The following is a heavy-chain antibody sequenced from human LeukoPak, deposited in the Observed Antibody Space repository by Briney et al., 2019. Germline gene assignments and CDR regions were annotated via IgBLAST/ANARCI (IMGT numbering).Heavy chain of an antibody. CDR3: ATYNWNTFDYYYMDV. Sequence: ASVKVSCKVSGYTLTELSMHWVRQAPGKGLEWMGGFDPEDGETIYAQKFQGRVTMTDDTSTDTAYMELSSLRSEDTAVYYCATYNWNTFDYYYMDVWGKRTTVTVSS. J-gene: IGHJ6*03. CDR1: GYTLTELS. V-gene: IGHV1-24*01. CDR2: FDPEDGET. D-gene: IGHD1-1*01.